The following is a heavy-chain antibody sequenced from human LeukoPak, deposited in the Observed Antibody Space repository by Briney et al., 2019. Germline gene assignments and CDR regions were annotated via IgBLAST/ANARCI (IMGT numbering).Heavy chain of an antibody. V-gene: IGHV3-53*01. CDR3: ARVGDHFHWYLDL. CDR1: GFSVSTNY. CDR2: LYSGSST. D-gene: IGHD3-3*02. J-gene: IGHJ2*01. Sequence: GGSLRLSCAASGFSVSTNYMNWVPEAPGKGLEWVSILYSGSSTYYAESVEGRFIVSRDSSKNTLSLQMNDLRAEDTAVYYCARVGDHFHWYLDLWGRGTLVTVSS.